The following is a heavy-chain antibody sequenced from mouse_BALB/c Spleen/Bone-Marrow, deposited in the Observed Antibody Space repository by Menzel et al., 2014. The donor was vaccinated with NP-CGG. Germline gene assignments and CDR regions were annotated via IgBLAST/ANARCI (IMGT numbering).Heavy chain of an antibody. CDR3: ARRGDYDAMDY. Sequence: VQLQQSGAELVRPGASVKISCKGSGYTFTDYAMHWVKQSHAKSLEWIGVISTYYGDASYNQKFKGKATMTVDKSSSTAYMELARLTSEDSAIYYCARRGDYDAMDYWGQGASVTVAS. J-gene: IGHJ4*01. CDR2: ISTYYGDA. CDR1: GYTFTDYA. D-gene: IGHD2-13*01. V-gene: IGHV1S137*01.